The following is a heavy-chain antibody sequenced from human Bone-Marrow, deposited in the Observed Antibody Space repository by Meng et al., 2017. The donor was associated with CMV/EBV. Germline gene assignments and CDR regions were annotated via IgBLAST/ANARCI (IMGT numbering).Heavy chain of an antibody. CDR1: GFTFSSYA. D-gene: IGHD3/OR15-3a*01. CDR2: ISGSGGST. V-gene: IGHV3-23*01. J-gene: IGHJ4*02. Sequence: ASGFTFSSYAMSWVRQAPGKGLEWVSAISGSGGSTYYADSVKGRFTISRDNSKNTLSVQMNSLRAEDTAIYYCAKGRDWVQGYFFDYWGRGTLVTVSS. CDR3: AKGRDWVQGYFFDY.